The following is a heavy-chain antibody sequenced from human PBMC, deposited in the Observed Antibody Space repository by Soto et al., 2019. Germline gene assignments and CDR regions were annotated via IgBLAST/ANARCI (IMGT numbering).Heavy chain of an antibody. CDR3: SGGSGYNLWISVDF. V-gene: IGHV3-33*01. Sequence: HPGGSLRLSCAASGFTFSSYGMHWVRQAPGKGLEWVAVIWYDGSNKYYADSVKGRFTISRDNSKNTLYLQMNSLRAEDTAVYYCSGGSGYNLWISVDFWGQGTLVTVSS. CDR1: GFTFSSYG. CDR2: IWYDGSNK. J-gene: IGHJ4*02. D-gene: IGHD3-3*01.